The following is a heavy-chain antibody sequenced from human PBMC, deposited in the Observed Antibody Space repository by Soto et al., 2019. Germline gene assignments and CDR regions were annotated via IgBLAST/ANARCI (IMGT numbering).Heavy chain of an antibody. V-gene: IGHV3-33*01. CDR3: AREGGSGTTFRYYYMDV. D-gene: IGHD1-7*01. Sequence: GGSLRLSCAASGFTFSSYGMHWVRQAPGKGLEWVAVIWYDGSNKYYADSVKGRFTISRDNSKNTLYLQMNSLRAEDTAVYYCAREGGSGTTFRYYYMDVWGKGTTVTVSS. CDR2: IWYDGSNK. CDR1: GFTFSSYG. J-gene: IGHJ6*03.